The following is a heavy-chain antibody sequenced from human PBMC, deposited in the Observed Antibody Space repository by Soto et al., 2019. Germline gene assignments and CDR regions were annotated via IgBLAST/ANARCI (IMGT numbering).Heavy chain of an antibody. CDR2: ISGSGGSR. Sequence: EVQLLESGGGLVQPGGSLRLSCAGSGFNFSSFAMTWVRQAPGKGLEWVSTISGSGGSRFYADSVKGRFTLTRDNSKDTVYLQMNSLRVEDTAFYYCAKEGTGEWIHYYYPTDVWGRGTPVTVSS. V-gene: IGHV3-23*01. D-gene: IGHD5-18*01. CDR3: AKEGTGEWIHYYYPTDV. J-gene: IGHJ6*02. CDR1: GFNFSSFA.